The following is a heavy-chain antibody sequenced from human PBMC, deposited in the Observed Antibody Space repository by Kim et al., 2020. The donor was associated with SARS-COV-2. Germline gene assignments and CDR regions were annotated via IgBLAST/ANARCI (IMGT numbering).Heavy chain of an antibody. J-gene: IGHJ6*02. V-gene: IGHV3-13*01. CDR2: IGTAGDT. CDR3: ARSQGAHYGMDV. CDR1: GFTFSSYD. Sequence: GGSLRLSCAASGFTFSSYDMHWVRQATGKGLEWVSAIGTAGDTYYPGSVKGRFTISRENAKNSLYLQMNGLRAGDTAVFYCARSQGAHYGMDVWGQGTTVTVSS.